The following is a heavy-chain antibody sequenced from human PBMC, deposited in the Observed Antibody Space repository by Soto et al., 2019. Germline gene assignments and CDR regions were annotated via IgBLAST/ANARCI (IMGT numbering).Heavy chain of an antibody. V-gene: IGHV4-39*01. Sequence: SETLSLTCTVSGGSISSSSYYWGWIRQPPGKGLEWIGSIYYSGSTYYNPSLKSRVTISVDTSKNRFSLKLSSVTAADTAVYYCARYIVVVPAAYFDYWGQGTLVTVSS. J-gene: IGHJ4*02. D-gene: IGHD2-2*01. CDR3: ARYIVVVPAAYFDY. CDR1: GGSISSSSYY. CDR2: IYYSGST.